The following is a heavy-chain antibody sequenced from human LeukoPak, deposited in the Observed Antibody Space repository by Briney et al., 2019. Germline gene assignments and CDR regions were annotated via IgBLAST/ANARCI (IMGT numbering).Heavy chain of an antibody. V-gene: IGHV3-33*01. J-gene: IGHJ6*03. CDR2: IWYDGSNK. CDR3: ERVPQLVRTFYYYYMDV. Sequence: GGSLRLSCAASGFTFSSYGMHWVRQAPGKGLEWVAVIWYDGSNKYYADSVKGRFTISRDNSKNTLYLQMNSLRAEDTAVYYCERVPQLVRTFYYYYMDVWGKGTTVTVSS. D-gene: IGHD6-13*01. CDR1: GFTFSSYG.